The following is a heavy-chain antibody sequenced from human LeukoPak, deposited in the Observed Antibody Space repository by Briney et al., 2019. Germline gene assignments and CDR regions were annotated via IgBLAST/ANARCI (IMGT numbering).Heavy chain of an antibody. J-gene: IGHJ6*02. V-gene: IGHV1-18*01. CDR2: ISAYNGST. CDR3: ARDYGDPHPYRMDV. Sequence: ASVKVSCKASGYTFTSYGISWVRQAPGQGLEWMGWISAYNGSTNYAQKLQGRVTMTTDTSTSAAYMELRSLRSDDTAVYYCARDYGDPHPYRMDVWGQGTTVTVSS. CDR1: GYTFTSYG. D-gene: IGHD4-17*01.